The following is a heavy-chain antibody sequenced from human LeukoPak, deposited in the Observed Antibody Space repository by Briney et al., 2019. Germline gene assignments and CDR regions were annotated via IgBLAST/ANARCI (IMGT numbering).Heavy chain of an antibody. V-gene: IGHV3-33*01. Sequence: PGGSLRLSCAASGFAFHIYGMRWVRQAPGKGLEWVAFIWADGTRQFYADSVKGRFTISRDNSDYTVYLHMNSLNAEDTALYYCVRDRNNNYFDYWGQGTLLTVSS. J-gene: IGHJ4*02. D-gene: IGHD1-14*01. CDR3: VRDRNNNYFDY. CDR1: GFAFHIYG. CDR2: IWADGTRQ.